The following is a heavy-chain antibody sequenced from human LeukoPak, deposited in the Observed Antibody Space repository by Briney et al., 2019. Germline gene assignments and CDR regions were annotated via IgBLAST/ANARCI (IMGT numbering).Heavy chain of an antibody. D-gene: IGHD6-13*01. CDR1: GYTSTGYY. Sequence: SVKVSCKASGYTSTGYYMHWVRQAPGQGLEWMGGIIPIFGTANYAQKFQGRVTITADKSTSTAYMELSSLRSEDTAVYYCARDWRGYNYWGQGTLVTVSS. J-gene: IGHJ4*02. CDR3: ARDWRGYNY. CDR2: IIPIFGTA. V-gene: IGHV1-69*06.